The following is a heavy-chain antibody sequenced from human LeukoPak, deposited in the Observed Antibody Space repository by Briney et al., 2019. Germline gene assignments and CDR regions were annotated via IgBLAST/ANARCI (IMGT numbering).Heavy chain of an antibody. Sequence: GGSLRLSCTPSVYTLSPYPMQGVRQAPGKRPEWVAAISNDGTKTWYAESVRGRFTISRDNARTKVFLQMNSLRSDDTAVHYAVNWWDSCQSLHYYGFDVWGQGTTVTVPS. D-gene: IGHD2-15*01. CDR3: VNWWDSCQSLHYYGFDV. V-gene: IGHV3-30-3*01. CDR1: VYTLSPYP. J-gene: IGHJ6*02. CDR2: ISNDGTKT.